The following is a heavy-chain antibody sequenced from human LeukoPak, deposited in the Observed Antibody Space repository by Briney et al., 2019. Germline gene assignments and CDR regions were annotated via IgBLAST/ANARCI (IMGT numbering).Heavy chain of an antibody. J-gene: IGHJ6*02. CDR1: GGSFSGYY. V-gene: IGHV4-34*01. D-gene: IGHD3-3*01. CDR2: INHSGST. Sequence: PSETLSLTCAVYGGSFSGYYWSWIRQPPGKGLEWIGEINHSGSTNYNPSLKSRVTISVDTSKNQFSLKLSSVTAADTAVYYCARERDFWSGYYPWYYYYGMDVWGQGTTVTVSS. CDR3: ARERDFWSGYYPWYYYYGMDV.